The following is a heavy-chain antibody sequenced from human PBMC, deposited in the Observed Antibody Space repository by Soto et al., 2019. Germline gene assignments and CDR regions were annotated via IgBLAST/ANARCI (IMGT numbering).Heavy chain of an antibody. Sequence: GGSLRLSCATSGFIFSSYAMSWIRQAPGKGLEWVSAISGSGGSTYYADSVKGRFTISRDNSKNTLYLQMNSLKAGDTAVYYCPQAKYALVYDYWGQGTLVTVSS. CDR3: PQAKYALVYDY. CDR1: GFIFSSYA. V-gene: IGHV3-23*01. D-gene: IGHD6-6*01. CDR2: ISGSGGST. J-gene: IGHJ4*02.